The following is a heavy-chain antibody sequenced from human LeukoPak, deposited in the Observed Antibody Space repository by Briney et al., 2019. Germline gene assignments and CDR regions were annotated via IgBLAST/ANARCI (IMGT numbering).Heavy chain of an antibody. CDR2: IKQDGSEK. CDR1: GFTFSSYW. J-gene: IGHJ4*02. Sequence: GGSLRLSCAASGFTFSSYWMSWVRQAPGKGLEWVANIKQDGSEKYYVDSVKGRFTISRDNAKNSLYLQMNSLRAEDTAVYYCASSRSAAGTGAFVYWGQGTLVTVSS. CDR3: ASSRSAAGTGAFVY. D-gene: IGHD6-13*01. V-gene: IGHV3-7*01.